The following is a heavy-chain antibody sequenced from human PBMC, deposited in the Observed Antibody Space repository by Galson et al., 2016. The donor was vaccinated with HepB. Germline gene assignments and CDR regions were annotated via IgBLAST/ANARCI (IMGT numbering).Heavy chain of an antibody. D-gene: IGHD2-2*01. Sequence: SVKVSCKAPVGTFKSSAISWVRQAPGQGLEWMGGIIPMFGTANYAQKFQDSVTFTADASPGIAYMELTRLRSEDTAVYFCARRGVVVPAAFDSWGQGSLVIASS. CDR2: IIPMFGTA. J-gene: IGHJ4*02. CDR1: VGTFKSSA. V-gene: IGHV1-69*13. CDR3: ARRGVVVPAAFDS.